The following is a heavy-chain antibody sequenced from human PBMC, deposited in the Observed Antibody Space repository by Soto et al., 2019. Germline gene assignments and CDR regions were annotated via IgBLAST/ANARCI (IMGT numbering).Heavy chain of an antibody. CDR2: INPYNGNT. D-gene: IGHD5-12*01. J-gene: IGHJ4*02. CDR3: ARVHSSIVATTYFDY. Sequence: ASVKVSCKASGYTFTSYGLSWVRQAPGQGLEWMGWINPYNGNTKDTQKLQGRVTMTTDTSTSTAYMELRSLRSAADTAVYYCARVHSSIVATTYFDYWGQGALVTVSS. V-gene: IGHV1-18*01. CDR1: GYTFTSYG.